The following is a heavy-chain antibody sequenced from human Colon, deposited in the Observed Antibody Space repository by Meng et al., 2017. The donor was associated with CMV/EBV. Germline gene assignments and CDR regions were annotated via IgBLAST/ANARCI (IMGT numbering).Heavy chain of an antibody. CDR2: IYPQNGGT. CDR1: GYTFTAKH. D-gene: IGHD2-21*01. J-gene: IGHJ4*02. Sequence: QLQRIKSGNEVKKPGSYVKVSCKTSGYTFTAKHLHWVRHAPGQGLEWMGWIYPQNGGTYFAQKFQGRVTMTSDTSISTAYMELSSLTSDDTAIYYCIKEDWYFDFWGQGTLVTVSS. CDR3: IKEDWYFDF. V-gene: IGHV1-2*02.